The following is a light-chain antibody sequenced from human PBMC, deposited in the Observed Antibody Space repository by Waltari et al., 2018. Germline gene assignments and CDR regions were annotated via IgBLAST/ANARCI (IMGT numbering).Light chain of an antibody. CDR3: QQLNSYPRT. J-gene: IGKJ4*01. Sequence: DIQMTQSPSTLSASIGDRFPITCRASQSIIGRLAWYQQKPGKAPKLLIYAASTLQSGVPSRFSGSGSGTDFTLTISSLQPEDFATYYCQQLNSYPRTFGGGTKVEIK. CDR2: AAS. V-gene: IGKV1-5*01. CDR1: QSIIGR.